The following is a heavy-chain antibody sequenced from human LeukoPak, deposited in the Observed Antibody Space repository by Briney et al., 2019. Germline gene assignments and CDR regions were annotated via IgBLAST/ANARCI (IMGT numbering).Heavy chain of an antibody. CDR2: IYSGGST. D-gene: IGHD3-10*01. CDR3: AKGGVMVRGVIIDYYGMDV. J-gene: IGHJ6*04. Sequence: GGSLRLSCAASGFTVSSNYMSWVRQAPGKGLEWVSVIYSGGSTYYADSVKGRFTISRDNSKNTLYLQMNSLRAEDTAVYYCAKGGVMVRGVIIDYYGMDVWGKGTTVTVSS. CDR1: GFTVSSNY. V-gene: IGHV3-53*01.